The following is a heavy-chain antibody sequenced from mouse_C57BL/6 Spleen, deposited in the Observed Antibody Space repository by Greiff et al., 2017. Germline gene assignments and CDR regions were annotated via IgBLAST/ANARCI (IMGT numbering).Heavy chain of an antibody. CDR1: GYTVTSYW. J-gene: IGHJ1*03. D-gene: IGHD1-1*01. Sequence: VQLQQPGAELVKPGASVKLSCKSSGYTVTSYWLHWVKQRPGQGLEWIGMIHPNSGSNNYNEKFKSKDTLTVDKSSSKAYMQLSSLTTEDSTVIYCARDGSSYGYFDVWGTGTTVTVSS. V-gene: IGHV1-64*01. CDR2: IHPNSGSN. CDR3: ARDGSSYGYFDV.